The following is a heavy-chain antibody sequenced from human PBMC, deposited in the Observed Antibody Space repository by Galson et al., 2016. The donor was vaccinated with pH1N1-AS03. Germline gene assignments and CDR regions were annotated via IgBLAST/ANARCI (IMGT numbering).Heavy chain of an antibody. CDR2: IHAGGST. J-gene: IGHJ3*02. CDR3: ARYYFEFLMEVGLVAGTEMGAFDI. CDR1: GGSTSGGNSY. D-gene: IGHD6-19*01. Sequence: TLSLPCAVSGGSTSGGNSYWSWIRQPAGKGLEWIGRIHAGGSTHYNPSLTRRVTISVDTSTNQFSLNLRSVTAADTAVNYCARYYFEFLMEVGLVAGTEMGAFDIWGRGTAVTVSS. V-gene: IGHV4-61*02.